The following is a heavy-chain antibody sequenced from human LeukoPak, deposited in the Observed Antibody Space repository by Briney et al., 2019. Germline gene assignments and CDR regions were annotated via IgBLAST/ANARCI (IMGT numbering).Heavy chain of an antibody. V-gene: IGHV1-18*01. D-gene: IGHD3-10*01. CDR3: ARNTPLLWFGELFPDPGDGDFDY. Sequence: ASVKVSCKASGYTFTSYGISWVRQAPGQGLEWMGWISAYNGNTNYAQKLQGRVTMTTDTSTSTAYMELRSLRSGDTAVYYCARNTPLLWFGELFPDPGDGDFDYWGQGTLVTVSS. CDR1: GYTFTSYG. J-gene: IGHJ4*02. CDR2: ISAYNGNT.